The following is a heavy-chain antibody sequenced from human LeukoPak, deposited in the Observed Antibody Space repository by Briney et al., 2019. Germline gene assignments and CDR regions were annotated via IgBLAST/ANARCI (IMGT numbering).Heavy chain of an antibody. D-gene: IGHD3-10*01. J-gene: IGHJ4*02. CDR3: ARPTPAGFGFHFDY. Sequence: PGGSLRLSCAASGFTFSSYAMHWVRQAPGKGLEWVAVISYDGSNKYYADSVKGRFTISRDNSKNTLYLQMNSLRAEDTAVYYCARPTPAGFGFHFDYWGQGTLVTVSS. V-gene: IGHV3-30-3*01. CDR1: GFTFSSYA. CDR2: ISYDGSNK.